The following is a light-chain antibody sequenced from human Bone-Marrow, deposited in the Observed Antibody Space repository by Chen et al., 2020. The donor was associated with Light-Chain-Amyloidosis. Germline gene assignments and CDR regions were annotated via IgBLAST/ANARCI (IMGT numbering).Light chain of an antibody. Sequence: EIVLTQSPGTLSLSPGERATLSCRASQSVSSTYLAWYQQKPGQGPRLLIYGASTRATGIPDRFSGSGPGTDFTLTISRLEPEDFAVYYCHLYGRSPPCTFGQGTKLEIK. CDR3: HLYGRSPPCT. V-gene: IGKV3-20*01. CDR2: GAS. J-gene: IGKJ2*02. CDR1: QSVSSTY.